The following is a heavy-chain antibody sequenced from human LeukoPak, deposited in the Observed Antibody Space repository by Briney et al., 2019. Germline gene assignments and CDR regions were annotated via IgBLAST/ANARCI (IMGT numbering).Heavy chain of an antibody. CDR1: GYSFTSYW. D-gene: IGHD6-19*01. CDR3: ARRGAVAGYYYYYGMDV. J-gene: IGHJ6*02. Sequence: GESLKISCKGCGYSFTSYWIGWVRQMPGKGLEWMGIIYPGDSDTRYSPSFQGQVTISADKSISTAYLQWSSLKASDTAMYYCARRGAVAGYYYYYGMDVWGQGTTVTVSS. CDR2: IYPGDSDT. V-gene: IGHV5-51*01.